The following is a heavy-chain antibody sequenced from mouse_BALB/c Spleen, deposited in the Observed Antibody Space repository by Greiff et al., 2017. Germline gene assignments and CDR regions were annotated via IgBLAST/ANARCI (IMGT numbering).Heavy chain of an antibody. J-gene: IGHJ3*01. CDR1: GFTFSSYG. V-gene: IGHV5-6*01. Sequence: EVQRVESGGDLVKPGGSLKLSCAASGFTFSSYGMSWVRQTPDKRLEWVATISSGGSYTYYPDSVKGRFTISRDNAKNTLYLQMSSLKSEDTAMYYCASHYGNYWFAYWGQGTLVTVSA. CDR2: ISSGGSYT. D-gene: IGHD2-1*01. CDR3: ASHYGNYWFAY.